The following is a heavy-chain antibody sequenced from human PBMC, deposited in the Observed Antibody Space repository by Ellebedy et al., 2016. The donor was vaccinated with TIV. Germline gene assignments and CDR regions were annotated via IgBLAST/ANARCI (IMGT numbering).Heavy chain of an antibody. CDR2: IDNRGDTT. J-gene: IGHJ4*02. V-gene: IGHV3-23*01. Sequence: GESLKISCAASGFTFSCCAMSWVRQAPGKGLEWVSVIDNRGDTTYADSVKGRFTISRDNSKNTLYLQMNSLRADDTAVYYCAKLGGVLSWYADYWGLGTLVTVSS. CDR3: AKLGGVLSWYADY. D-gene: IGHD6-13*01. CDR1: GFTFSCCA.